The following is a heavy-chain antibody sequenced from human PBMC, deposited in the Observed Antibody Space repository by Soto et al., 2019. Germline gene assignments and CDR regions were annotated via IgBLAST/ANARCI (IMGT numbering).Heavy chain of an antibody. Sequence: GGSLRLSCAASGFTFSSYGMHWVRQAPGKGLEWVAVIWYDGSNKYCADSVKGRFTISRDNSKNTLYLQMNSLRAEDTAVYYCARDFQVVAAAGTFDYWGQGTLVTVSS. CDR2: IWYDGSNK. CDR3: ARDFQVVAAAGTFDY. CDR1: GFTFSSYG. J-gene: IGHJ4*02. V-gene: IGHV3-33*01. D-gene: IGHD6-13*01.